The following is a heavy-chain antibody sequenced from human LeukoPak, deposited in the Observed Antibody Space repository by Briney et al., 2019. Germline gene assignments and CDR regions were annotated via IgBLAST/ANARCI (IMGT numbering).Heavy chain of an antibody. Sequence: SETLSLTCTVSGGSISSSSYYWGWIRQPPGKGLEWIGSIYYSGSTYYNPSLKSRVTISVDTSKNQFSLKLSSVTAADTAVYYCARSSQQQYRRGGWFDPWGQGTLVTVSS. CDR3: ARSSQQQYRRGGWFDP. V-gene: IGHV4-39*07. CDR2: IYYSGST. D-gene: IGHD6-13*01. CDR1: GGSISSSSYY. J-gene: IGHJ5*02.